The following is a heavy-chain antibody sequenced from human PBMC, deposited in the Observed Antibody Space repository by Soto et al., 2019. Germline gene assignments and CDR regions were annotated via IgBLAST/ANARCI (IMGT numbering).Heavy chain of an antibody. CDR2: INHSGST. V-gene: IGHV4-34*01. D-gene: IGHD5-12*01. Sequence: QVQLQQWGAGLLKPSETLSLTCAVYGGSFSGYYWSWIRQPPGKGLEWIGEINHSGSTNYNPSLKSRVTISVDTSKKQFSLKLSSVTAADTAVYYCARGMKRRWLQLGWDYWGQGTLVTVSS. J-gene: IGHJ4*02. CDR3: ARGMKRRWLQLGWDY. CDR1: GGSFSGYY.